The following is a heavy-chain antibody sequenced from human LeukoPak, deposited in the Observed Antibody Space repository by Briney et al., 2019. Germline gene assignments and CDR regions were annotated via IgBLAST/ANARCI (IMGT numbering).Heavy chain of an antibody. V-gene: IGHV3-21*01. CDR3: ARRRRITIFGVVTTYYYYYMDV. Sequence: GGSLRLSCAASGFTFSSYSMNWVRQAPGKGLEWVSSISSSSSYIYYADSVKGRFTISRDNAKNSLYLQMNSLTAEDTAVYYCARRRRITIFGVVTTYYYYYMDVWGKGTTVTVSS. CDR2: ISSSSSYI. CDR1: GFTFSSYS. D-gene: IGHD3-3*01. J-gene: IGHJ6*03.